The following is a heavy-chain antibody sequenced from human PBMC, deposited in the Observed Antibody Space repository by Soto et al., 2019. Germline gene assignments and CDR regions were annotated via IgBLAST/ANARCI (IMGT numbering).Heavy chain of an antibody. CDR1: GFTFSSYG. V-gene: IGHV3-30*18. Sequence: QVQLVESGGGVVQPGRSLRLSCAASGFTFSSYGMHWVRQAPGKGLEWVAVISYDGSNKYYADSVKGRFTISRDNSKNTLDLQMNSLRAEDTAVYYCAKDVLRFLEWLAFYGMDVWGQGTTFTVSS. J-gene: IGHJ6*02. CDR3: AKDVLRFLEWLAFYGMDV. CDR2: ISYDGSNK. D-gene: IGHD3-3*01.